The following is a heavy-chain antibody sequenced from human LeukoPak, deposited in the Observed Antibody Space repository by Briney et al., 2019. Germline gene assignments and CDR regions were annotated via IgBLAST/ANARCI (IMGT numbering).Heavy chain of an antibody. CDR2: ISTTDII. CDR3: ARDAGLRFDY. D-gene: IGHD4-17*01. Sequence: PGGSLRLSCAASGFTFSDYFISWIRQAPGKGLEWVAYISTTDIIYYADSVKGRFTISRDNAKNSLYLHMNSLRAEDTAVYYCARDAGLRFDYWGQGTLVTVSS. V-gene: IGHV3-11*04. J-gene: IGHJ4*02. CDR1: GFTFSDYF.